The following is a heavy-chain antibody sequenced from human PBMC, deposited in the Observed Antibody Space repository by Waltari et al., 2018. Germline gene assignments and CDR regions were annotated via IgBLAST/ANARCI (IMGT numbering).Heavy chain of an antibody. CDR1: GGPFHDFF. D-gene: IGHD2-2*01. CDR3: ARRNYCSSVTCYFDATSYYYYYMDV. V-gene: IGHV4-34*01. Sequence: QVRIDQWGTGLLKPSETLSLSCAVYGGPFHDFFWAWVRQAPGKGLEWLGEINQSGKTYDHPALRRRGTLSVDPSKSQLSLRLRCVTAADTAVYYCARRNYCSSVTCYFDATSYYYYYMDVWGKGTALIVSS. J-gene: IGHJ6*03. CDR2: INQSGKT.